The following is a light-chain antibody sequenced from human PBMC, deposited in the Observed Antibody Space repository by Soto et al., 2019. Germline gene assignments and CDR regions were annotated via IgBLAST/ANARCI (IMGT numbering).Light chain of an antibody. Sequence: EIVLTQSPVTLSLSPGERATLSCRASQRITSNFLAWFQQKAGLAPRLLIYGASTRASGVPDRFSGGGSGTDFVLTISRLEPEDFAVYYCQQYGSSSWTFGQGTKVEIK. J-gene: IGKJ1*01. CDR1: QRITSNF. V-gene: IGKV3-20*01. CDR2: GAS. CDR3: QQYGSSSWT.